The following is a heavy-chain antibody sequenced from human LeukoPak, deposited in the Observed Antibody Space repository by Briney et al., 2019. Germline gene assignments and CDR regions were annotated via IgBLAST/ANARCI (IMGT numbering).Heavy chain of an antibody. CDR3: ARDRIYCTSTSCFFKWFDP. J-gene: IGHJ5*02. V-gene: IGHV4-38-2*02. D-gene: IGHD2-2*01. Sequence: KPSETLSLTCTVSGYSISSGYYWGWIRQPPGKGLEWIGSIYHSGSTYYNPSLKSRVTISINTSRNQFSLKLSSVTAADTAIYYCARDRIYCTSTSCFFKWFDPWGQGTLVTVSS. CDR1: GYSISSGYY. CDR2: IYHSGST.